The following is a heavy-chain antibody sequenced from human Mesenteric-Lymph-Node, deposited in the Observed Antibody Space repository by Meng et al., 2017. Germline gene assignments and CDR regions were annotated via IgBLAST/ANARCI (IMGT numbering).Heavy chain of an antibody. CDR3: TRADIAAAGTGGY. CDR2: ISGYSGNT. CDR1: GYTFSNYG. Sequence: QVQLVQSGAEVKKPGASVKVSCKATGYTFSNYGISWVRQAPGQGLEWMGWISGYSGNTKYAQKLQGRVTMTTDTSTNTAYMELRSLRSDDTAVYYRTRADIAAAGTGGYWGQGTLVTVSS. D-gene: IGHD6-13*01. V-gene: IGHV1-18*01. J-gene: IGHJ4*02.